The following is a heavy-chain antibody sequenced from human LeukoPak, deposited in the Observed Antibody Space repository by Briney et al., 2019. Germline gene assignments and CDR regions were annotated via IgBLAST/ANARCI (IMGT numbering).Heavy chain of an antibody. J-gene: IGHJ4*02. Sequence: GGSLRLSCAASGFAVSSTYMSWVRQAPGKGLEWVSVIYSGVNIYYIDSVKGRFTISRDTSKNTLYLQMNSLRAEDTAVYFCASRHCSGGGCYFAGADPFDYWGQGTLVTVSS. V-gene: IGHV3-53*01. CDR3: ASRHCSGGGCYFAGADPFDY. CDR2: IYSGVNI. D-gene: IGHD2-15*01. CDR1: GFAVSSTY.